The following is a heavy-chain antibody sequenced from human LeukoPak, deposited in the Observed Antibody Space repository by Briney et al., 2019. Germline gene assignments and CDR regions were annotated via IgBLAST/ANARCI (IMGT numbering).Heavy chain of an antibody. D-gene: IGHD5-18*01. CDR1: GYTFTSYG. V-gene: IGHV1-2*02. CDR2: INPNSGGT. J-gene: IGHJ4*02. Sequence: ASVKVSCKASGYTFTSYGMNWVRQAPGQGLEWMGWINPNSGGTNYAQKFQGRVTMTRDTSISTAYMELSRLRSDDTAVYYCARVKMDTAMVTLDYWGQGTLVTVSS. CDR3: ARVKMDTAMVTLDY.